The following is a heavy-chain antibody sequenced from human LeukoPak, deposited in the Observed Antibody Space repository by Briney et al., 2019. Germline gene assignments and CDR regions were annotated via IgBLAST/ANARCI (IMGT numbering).Heavy chain of an antibody. J-gene: IGHJ4*02. CDR2: INPNSGGT. Sequence: ASVKVSCKASGYTFIGYYIHWVRQAPGRGLGWMGWINPNSGGTKYAQRFQGRVTMTRDTSISTAYMELSRLRSDDTAVYYCVREEGYSGYYFFDYWGQGTLVPVSS. CDR3: VREEGYSGYYFFDY. CDR1: GYTFIGYY. D-gene: IGHD5-12*01. V-gene: IGHV1-2*02.